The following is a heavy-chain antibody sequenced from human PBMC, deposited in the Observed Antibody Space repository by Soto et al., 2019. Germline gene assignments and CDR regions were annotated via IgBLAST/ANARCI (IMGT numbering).Heavy chain of an antibody. CDR2: IYYSGTT. CDR1: VGSIRNGDYY. J-gene: IGHJ6*02. CDR3: ARSRGREYNWFYYGMEV. D-gene: IGHD1-1*01. V-gene: IGHV4-30-4*01. Sequence: PSETLSLTCTVSVGSIRNGDYYLSWIRQTPGKGLEWIGSIYYSGTTNNNTSLKSPVSVSIDTSKNQFSLKLTSVTAADTAVYYCARSRGREYNWFYYGMEVWGQGTTVTVSS.